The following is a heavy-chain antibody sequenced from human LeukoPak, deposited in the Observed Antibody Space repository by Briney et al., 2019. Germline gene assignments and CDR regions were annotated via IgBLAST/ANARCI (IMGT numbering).Heavy chain of an antibody. D-gene: IGHD3-16*02. J-gene: IGHJ3*02. CDR2: IRSNSDAI. V-gene: IGHV3-48*04. Sequence: PGGSLRLSCAASGFTFSSYSMNWVRQAPGKGLEWISYIRSNSDAIYYADSVKGRFTISRDNAKNSLYLQMNSLRAEDTAVYYCARGPFYRDAFDIWGQGTMVTVSS. CDR1: GFTFSSYS. CDR3: ARGPFYRDAFDI.